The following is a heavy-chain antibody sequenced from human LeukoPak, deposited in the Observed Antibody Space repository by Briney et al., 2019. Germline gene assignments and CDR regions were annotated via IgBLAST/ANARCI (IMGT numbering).Heavy chain of an antibody. CDR1: GFTFSRYW. D-gene: IGHD4-17*01. V-gene: IGHV3-30*18. CDR3: AKQSYGAAYYYGMDV. CDR2: ISYDGSNK. Sequence: PGGSLRLSCAASGFTFSRYWMTWVRQAPGKGLEWVAVISYDGSNKYYADSVKGRFTISRDSSENTLYLQMNSLRAEDTAVYYCAKQSYGAAYYYGMDVWGQGTTVTVSS. J-gene: IGHJ6*02.